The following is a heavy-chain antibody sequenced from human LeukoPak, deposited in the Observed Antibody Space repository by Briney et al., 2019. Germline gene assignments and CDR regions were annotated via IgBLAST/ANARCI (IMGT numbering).Heavy chain of an antibody. CDR1: GGSISSGGYY. Sequence: SETLSLTCTVSGGSISSGGYYWSWIRQPPGKGLEWIGYIYHSGSTYYNPSLKSRVTISVDRPKNQFSLKLSSVTAADTAVYYCARGQGGSITIFGVVIRWFDPWGQGTLVTVSS. CDR2: IYHSGST. D-gene: IGHD3-3*01. J-gene: IGHJ5*02. CDR3: ARGQGGSITIFGVVIRWFDP. V-gene: IGHV4-30-2*01.